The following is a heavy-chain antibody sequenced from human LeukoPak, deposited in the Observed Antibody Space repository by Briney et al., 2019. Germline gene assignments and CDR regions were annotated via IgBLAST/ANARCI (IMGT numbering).Heavy chain of an antibody. J-gene: IGHJ4*02. V-gene: IGHV4-59*01. D-gene: IGHD3-22*01. CDR1: GASISSYY. CDR2: ISYSGNT. CDR3: AKDSWVYYYDSSGHTNYFDY. Sequence: SETLSLTCTVSGASISSYYWSWIRQPPGKGLEWIGYISYSGNTEYNPSLKSRVTISVDTSKNQFSLKLSSVTAEDTAVYYCAKDSWVYYYDSSGHTNYFDYWGQGTLVTVSS.